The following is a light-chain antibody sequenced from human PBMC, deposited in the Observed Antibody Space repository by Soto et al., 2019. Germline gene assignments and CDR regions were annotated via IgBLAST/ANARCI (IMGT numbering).Light chain of an antibody. CDR3: QPFSSYPLT. CDR1: QTVRNNY. Sequence: EFVLTQSPGTLSLSPGERATLSCRASQTVRNNYLAWYQQKPGQAPRLLIYDASSRATGIPDRFSGGGSGTDFTLTISRLEPEDFAVSYCQPFSSYPLTFGGGTKVEIK. V-gene: IGKV3-20*01. CDR2: DAS. J-gene: IGKJ4*01.